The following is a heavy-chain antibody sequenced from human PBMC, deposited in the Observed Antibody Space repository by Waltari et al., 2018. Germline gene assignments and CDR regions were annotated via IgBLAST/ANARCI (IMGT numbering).Heavy chain of an antibody. CDR3: AKDHCSGGSCYDY. D-gene: IGHD2-15*01. V-gene: IGHV3-43*01. Sequence: EGQLVASGGVVVQQRGSLRLSCAAAGVTLEAYTMHWVCQAPGKGLEWVSLISWDGGSTYYADSVKGRFTISRDNSKNSLYLQMNSLRTEDTALYYCAKDHCSGGSCYDYWGQGTLVTVSS. J-gene: IGHJ4*02. CDR2: ISWDGGST. CDR1: GVTLEAYT.